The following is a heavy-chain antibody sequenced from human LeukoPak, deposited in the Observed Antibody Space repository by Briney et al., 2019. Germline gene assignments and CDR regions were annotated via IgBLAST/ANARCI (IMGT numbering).Heavy chain of an antibody. CDR1: GGSFSGYY. J-gene: IGHJ4*02. CDR2: INHSGST. Sequence: PSETLSLTCAVYGGSFSGYYWSWIRQPPGKGLEWIEEINHSGSTNYNPSLKSRVTISVDTSKNQFSLKLSSVTAADTAVHYCARDGDYLGQGTLVTVSS. V-gene: IGHV4-34*01. CDR3: ARDGDY.